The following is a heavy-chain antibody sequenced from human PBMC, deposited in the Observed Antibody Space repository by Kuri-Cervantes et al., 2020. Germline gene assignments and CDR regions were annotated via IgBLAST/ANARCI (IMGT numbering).Heavy chain of an antibody. CDR3: ARSWELLGWFDP. J-gene: IGHJ5*02. V-gene: IGHV3-11*01. D-gene: IGHD2-15*01. CDR2: ISSSGSTI. Sequence: GESLKISCAASGFTFSDYYMSWIRQAPGKGLEWVSYISSSGSTIYYADSVKGRFTISRDNAKNSLYLQMNSLRAEGTAVYYCARSWELLGWFDPWGQGTLVTVSS. CDR1: GFTFSDYY.